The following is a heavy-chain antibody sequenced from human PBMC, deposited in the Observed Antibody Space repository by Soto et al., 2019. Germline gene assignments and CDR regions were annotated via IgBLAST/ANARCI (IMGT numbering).Heavy chain of an antibody. Sequence: GESLKISCQSSGYTFANYWIVWVRQMPGKGLEWMGIIYPGDSDTRYSPSFQGQVTISADKSISTAYLQWSSLKASDTAMYYCARHKPYCSGGSCYSNWFDPWGQGTLVTVAS. D-gene: IGHD2-15*01. CDR1: GYTFANYW. V-gene: IGHV5-51*01. CDR2: IYPGDSDT. CDR3: ARHKPYCSGGSCYSNWFDP. J-gene: IGHJ5*02.